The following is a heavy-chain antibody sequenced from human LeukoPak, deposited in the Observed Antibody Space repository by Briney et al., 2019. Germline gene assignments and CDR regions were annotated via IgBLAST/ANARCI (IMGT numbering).Heavy chain of an antibody. Sequence: SETLSLTCTVSGGSISSYYWSWIRQPAGKGLEWIGRIYTSGSTNYNPSLKSRVTISVDTSKNQFSLKLSSVTAADTAVYYCARTTEAHSWRTRYYDYYMDVWGKGTTVTVSS. V-gene: IGHV4-4*07. D-gene: IGHD6-13*01. J-gene: IGHJ6*03. CDR1: GGSISSYY. CDR2: IYTSGST. CDR3: ARTTEAHSWRTRYYDYYMDV.